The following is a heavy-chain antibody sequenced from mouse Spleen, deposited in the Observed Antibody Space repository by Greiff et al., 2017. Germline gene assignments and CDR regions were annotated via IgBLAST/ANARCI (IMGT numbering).Heavy chain of an antibody. Sequence: VKLMESGPELVKPGASVKISCKASGYAFSSSWMNWVKQRPGKGLEWIGRIYPGDGDTNYNGKFKGKATLTADKSSSTAYMQLSSLTSEDSAVYFCARKGGYYGGDYWGQGTTLTVSS. J-gene: IGHJ2*01. D-gene: IGHD1-1*02. V-gene: IGHV1-82*01. CDR3: ARKGGYYGGDY. CDR2: IYPGDGDT. CDR1: GYAFSSSW.